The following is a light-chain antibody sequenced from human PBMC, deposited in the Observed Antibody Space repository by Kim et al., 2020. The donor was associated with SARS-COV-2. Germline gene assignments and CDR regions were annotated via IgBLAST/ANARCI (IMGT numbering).Light chain of an antibody. V-gene: IGKV1-5*03. CDR1: QPMSSS. CDR2: KAS. J-gene: IGKJ1*01. Sequence: GDKVTISCRASQPMSSSLAWYQQRAGKAPRLLIYKASSVETGVPSRFSGSGSGTEFTLTITSLQPDDFAAYYCQQHDSYPWTFGQGTKVDIK. CDR3: QQHDSYPWT.